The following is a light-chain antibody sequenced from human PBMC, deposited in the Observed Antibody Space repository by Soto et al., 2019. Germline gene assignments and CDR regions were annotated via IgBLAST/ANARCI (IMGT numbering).Light chain of an antibody. CDR3: SSYTSSSTPNWV. CDR2: EVS. J-gene: IGLJ3*02. V-gene: IGLV2-14*01. CDR1: SSDVGGYNY. Sequence: QSVLTQPASVSGSPGQSITISCTGTSSDVGGYNYVSWYQQHPGKAPKLMIYEVSNRPPGVSNRYSGSKSGNTASLTISGLQAEDEADYYCSSYTSSSTPNWVFGGGTKVTVL.